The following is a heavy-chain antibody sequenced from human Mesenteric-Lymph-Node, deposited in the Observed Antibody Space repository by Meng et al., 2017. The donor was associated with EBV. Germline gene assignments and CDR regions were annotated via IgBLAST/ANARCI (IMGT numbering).Heavy chain of an antibody. V-gene: IGHV4-39*07. CDR1: GGPISTSFYY. D-gene: IGHD3-16*01. Sequence: QLHLQESGPGLVKPSETLSLTGAVSGGPISTSFYYWSWLRQSPGKGLEWIGNIYYSGTTYYNPSFESRVSISVDPSQNQFSLKLSSVTAADAAVYFCAREDRRSSYFDYWGQGTMVTVSS. CDR3: AREDRRSSYFDY. CDR2: IYYSGTT. J-gene: IGHJ4*02.